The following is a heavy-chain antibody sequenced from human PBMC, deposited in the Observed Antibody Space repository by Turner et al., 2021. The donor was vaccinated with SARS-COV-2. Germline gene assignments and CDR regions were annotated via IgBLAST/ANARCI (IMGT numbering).Heavy chain of an antibody. J-gene: IGHJ4*02. CDR3: ARDWRPDY. Sequence: EVQLLESGGGLVQPGGSLRLSCAGSGFTFSSFGMTWVRQAPGKGLQWVSGISVSGDDTYYADSVKGRFTVSRDNSKNTLYLQLNSLRAEDTAVYYCARDWRPDYWGQGTLVTVSS. D-gene: IGHD3-3*01. V-gene: IGHV3-23*01. CDR1: GFTFSSFG. CDR2: ISVSGDDT.